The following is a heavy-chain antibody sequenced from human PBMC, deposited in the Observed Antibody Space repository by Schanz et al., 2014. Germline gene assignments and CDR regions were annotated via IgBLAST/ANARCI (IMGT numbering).Heavy chain of an antibody. CDR3: AKGMGYCSGGTCYDYYYYGLDV. J-gene: IGHJ6*02. CDR1: GFTFNSYA. D-gene: IGHD2-15*01. CDR2: ISGSGGTT. V-gene: IGHV3-23*01. Sequence: VQLLQFGGGVVQPGRSLRVSCAASGFTFNSYAMSWVRQAPGRGLEWVSGISGSGGTTHYADSVEGRFTISRVNSKNTLYLRMKGLRAEDTAVLYCAKGMGYCSGGTCYDYYYYGLDVWGQGTTVTVSS.